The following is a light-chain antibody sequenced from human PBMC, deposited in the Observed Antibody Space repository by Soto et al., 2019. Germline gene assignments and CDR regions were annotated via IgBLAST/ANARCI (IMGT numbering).Light chain of an antibody. CDR1: QSVSSSY. Sequence: EIVLTQSPGTLSLSPGERATLSCRASQSVSSSYLAWYQQKPGQAPRLLIYGASSRATGIPDRFSGSGSGTDFTLTISRLEPEGCAVYYCQKYGSSPPITFGQGTRLEIK. J-gene: IGKJ5*01. CDR2: GAS. CDR3: QKYGSSPPIT. V-gene: IGKV3-20*01.